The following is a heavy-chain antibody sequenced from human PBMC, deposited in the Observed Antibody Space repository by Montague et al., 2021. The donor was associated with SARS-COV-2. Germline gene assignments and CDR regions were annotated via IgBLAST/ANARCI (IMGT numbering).Heavy chain of an antibody. J-gene: IGHJ4*02. CDR3: ARLVPSGDIVVVPAGPFDY. V-gene: IGHV4-59*08. CDR1: GGSIRNYY. CDR2: IYHSGTT. D-gene: IGHD2-2*01. Sequence: SETLSLTCTVSGGSIRNYYWSWIRQPLGKGLEWIVHIYHSGTTNXNPSLKSRVTTSVDTSKNQFSLKLTSVTPADTAVYYCARLVPSGDIVVVPAGPFDYWGQGTLVTVS.